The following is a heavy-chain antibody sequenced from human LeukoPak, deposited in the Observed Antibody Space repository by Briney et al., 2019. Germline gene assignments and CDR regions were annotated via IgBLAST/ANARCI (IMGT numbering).Heavy chain of an antibody. CDR3: AGRYSMDV. V-gene: IGHV3-21*01. CDR1: GFTFSSYT. CDR2: ISGSSTYI. Sequence: PGGSLRLSCAASGFTFSSYTMNWVRQAPGKGLEWVSSISGSSTYIYYADSVKGRFSISRDNAKNSLYLQMNSLRAEDTAVYYCAGRYSMDVWGQGTTVTVSS. J-gene: IGHJ6*02.